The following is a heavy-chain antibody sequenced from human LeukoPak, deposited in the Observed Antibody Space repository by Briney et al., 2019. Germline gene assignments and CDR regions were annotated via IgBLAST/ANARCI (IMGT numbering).Heavy chain of an antibody. Sequence: ASVKVSCKASGYTFTSNYMHWVRQAPGQGLEWMGIINPSDGTTSYAQKFQGRVTMTRDTSTSTAYMELSSLRSEDTAVYYCAREEGIAAALGYWGQGTLVTVSS. V-gene: IGHV1-46*01. J-gene: IGHJ4*02. CDR1: GYTFTSNY. CDR3: AREEGIAAALGY. D-gene: IGHD6-13*01. CDR2: INPSDGTT.